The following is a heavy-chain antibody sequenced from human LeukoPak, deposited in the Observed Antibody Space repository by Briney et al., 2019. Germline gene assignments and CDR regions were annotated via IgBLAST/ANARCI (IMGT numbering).Heavy chain of an antibody. J-gene: IGHJ4*02. D-gene: IGHD4-23*01. CDR3: ARDYGGSSPFDY. CDR1: GGSISSYY. V-gene: IGHV3-11*04. CDR2: ISSSGSDI. Sequence: LSLTCTVSGGSISSYYWSWIRQPPGKGLEWVSYISSSGSDIYYADSVKGRFTISRDNAKNSLYLHMNSLRAEDTAVYYCARDYGGSSPFDYWGQGTLVTVSS.